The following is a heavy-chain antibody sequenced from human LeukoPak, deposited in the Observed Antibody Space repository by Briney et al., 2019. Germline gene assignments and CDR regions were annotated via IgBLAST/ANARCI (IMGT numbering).Heavy chain of an antibody. CDR1: GLTFRTYT. CDR2: MSFDGSDQ. J-gene: IGHJ4*02. D-gene: IGHD3-10*01. CDR3: ARSLMRPYFDY. V-gene: IGHV3-30*04. Sequence: PGGSLRLSCLVSGLTFRTYTMNWIRQAPGKGLEWVASMSFDGSDQFYADSVRGRFTISRDNSKNTLFLQMSSLRSDDTAVYYCARSLMRPYFDYWGQGTLVSDSS.